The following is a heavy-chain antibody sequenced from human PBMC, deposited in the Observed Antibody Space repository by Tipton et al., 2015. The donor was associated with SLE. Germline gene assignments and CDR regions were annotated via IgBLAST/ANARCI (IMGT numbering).Heavy chain of an antibody. D-gene: IGHD4-17*01. V-gene: IGHV4-61*09. CDR2: IYPSGGT. J-gene: IGHJ4*02. CDR1: GGSISSGSYS. CDR3: ASWNGDYVNY. Sequence: LRLSCTVSGGSISSGSYSWSWIRQPAGKGLAWIGHIYPSGGTHYHPSLKSRVTISVDTTKNQFSLKLSSVTAADTAVYYCASWNGDYVNYWGQGTLVTVSS.